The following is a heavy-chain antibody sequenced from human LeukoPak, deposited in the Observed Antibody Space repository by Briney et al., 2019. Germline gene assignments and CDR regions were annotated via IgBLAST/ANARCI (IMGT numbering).Heavy chain of an antibody. CDR3: ARQAGSRLGPSDY. CDR2: IYESGST. Sequence: SETLSLTCSVSGGSIGSTTYYWGWIRQPPGKGLEWIGSIYESGSTYYNPSFESRVTISVDTSKNQFSLKLDSVTAADTAVYYCARQAGSRLGPSDYWGQGTVVTVSS. J-gene: IGHJ4*02. V-gene: IGHV4-39*01. D-gene: IGHD6-19*01. CDR1: GGSIGSTTYY.